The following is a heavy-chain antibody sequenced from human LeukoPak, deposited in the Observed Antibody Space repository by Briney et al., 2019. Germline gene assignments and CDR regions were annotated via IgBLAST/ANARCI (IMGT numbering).Heavy chain of an antibody. Sequence: GASVKVSCKASGYTFTSYGISWVRQAPGQGLEWMGRISAYNGNTNYAQKLQGRVTMTTDTSTSTAYMELRSLRSDDTAVYYCAREKDYYGSGYYFDYWGQGTLVTVSS. V-gene: IGHV1-18*01. CDR3: AREKDYYGSGYYFDY. CDR1: GYTFTSYG. J-gene: IGHJ4*02. D-gene: IGHD3-10*01. CDR2: ISAYNGNT.